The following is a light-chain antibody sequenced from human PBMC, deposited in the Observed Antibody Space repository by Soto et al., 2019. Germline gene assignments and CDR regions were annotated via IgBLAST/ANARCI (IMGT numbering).Light chain of an antibody. CDR1: QDISSY. V-gene: IGKV1-9*01. CDR2: AAS. J-gene: IGKJ4*01. CDR3: QQLKSYPLS. Sequence: DIQLTQSPSFLSASVGDRVTITCRTSQDISSYLAWYQQKPGKAPQLLISAASTLQSGVPSRFSGSGSGTEFPPTISSLQPEDFATYYRQQLKSYPLSFGGGTKVEI.